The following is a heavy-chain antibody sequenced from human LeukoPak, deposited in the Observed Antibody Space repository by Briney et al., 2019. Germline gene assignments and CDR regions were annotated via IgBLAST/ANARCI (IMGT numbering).Heavy chain of an antibody. CDR3: AKDTVNSGSSY. CDR2: IGGGGSDT. Sequence: GGSLRLSCAVSGFNFWNTGMSWVRQAPGKGLEWVSAIGGGGSDTRYTDSVMGRFTISRDNSKNTLYLQMNSLRAADTAVYYCAKDTVNSGSSYWGQGTLVTVSS. CDR1: GFNFWNTG. V-gene: IGHV3-23*01. D-gene: IGHD6-19*01. J-gene: IGHJ4*02.